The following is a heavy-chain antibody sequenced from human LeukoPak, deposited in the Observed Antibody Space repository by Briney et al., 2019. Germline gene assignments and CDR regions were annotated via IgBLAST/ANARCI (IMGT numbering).Heavy chain of an antibody. CDR1: GFTASSNY. V-gene: IGHV3-66*01. CDR2: IYSGGYT. CDR3: ARDTSGNDAFDI. J-gene: IGHJ3*02. D-gene: IGHD6-19*01. Sequence: HGGSLRLSCAASGFTASSNYMSWVRQAPGEGLEWVSVIYSGGYTYYADSVKGRCTISKDTSKNTVYLQMNSLRAEDTAVYYCARDTSGNDAFDIWGQGTMVTVSS.